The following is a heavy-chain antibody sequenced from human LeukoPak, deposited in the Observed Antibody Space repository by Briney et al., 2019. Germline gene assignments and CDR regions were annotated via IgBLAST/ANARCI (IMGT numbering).Heavy chain of an antibody. Sequence: SLSLSCAASGFTFDDYAMHWVRQAPGKGLEWVSGISWNSGNIGYADSVKGRFTISRDNAKNSLYLQMNSLRGEDTALYYCAKDARTGIVGAIDYWGQGTLVTVSS. V-gene: IGHV3-9*01. CDR1: GFTFDDYA. D-gene: IGHD1-26*01. CDR2: ISWNSGNI. J-gene: IGHJ4*02. CDR3: AKDARTGIVGAIDY.